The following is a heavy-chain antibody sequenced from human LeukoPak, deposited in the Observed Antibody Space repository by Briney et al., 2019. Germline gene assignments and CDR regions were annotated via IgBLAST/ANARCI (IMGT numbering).Heavy chain of an antibody. J-gene: IGHJ3*02. CDR2: INHSGST. CDR1: GGSFSGYY. V-gene: IGHV4-34*01. D-gene: IGHD3-22*01. CDR3: ARVRGFYDSSEGLWADAFDI. Sequence: SETLSLTCAVYGGSFSGYYWSWIRQPPGKGLEWIGEINHSGSTYYNPSLKSRVTISVDTSKNQFSLKLSSVTAADTAVYYCARVRGFYDSSEGLWADAFDIWGQGTMVTVSS.